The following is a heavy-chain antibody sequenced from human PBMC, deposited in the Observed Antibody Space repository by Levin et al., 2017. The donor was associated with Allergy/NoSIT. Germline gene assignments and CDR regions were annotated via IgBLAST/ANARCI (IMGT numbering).Heavy chain of an antibody. CDR1: GGSISSYY. J-gene: IGHJ3*02. Sequence: GSLRLSCTVSGGSISSYYWSWIRQPPGKGLEWIGYIYYSGSTNYNPSLKSRVTISVDTSKNQFSLKLSSVTAADTAVYYCARDRASYGDPPGIAFDIWGQGTMVTVSS. D-gene: IGHD4-17*01. V-gene: IGHV4-59*01. CDR3: ARDRASYGDPPGIAFDI. CDR2: IYYSGST.